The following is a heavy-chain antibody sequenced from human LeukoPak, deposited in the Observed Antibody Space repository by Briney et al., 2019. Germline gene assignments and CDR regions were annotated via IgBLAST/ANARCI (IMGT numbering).Heavy chain of an antibody. CDR2: SIPIFGTA. Sequence: ASVKVSCKASGGTFSSYAISWGRQAPGQGLKWMGRSIPIFGTANYAQKFQGRVTITADKSTSTAYMELSSLRSEDTAVYYCASSGRVVPAATENWFDPWGQGTLVTVSS. CDR3: ASSGRVVPAATENWFDP. J-gene: IGHJ5*02. CDR1: GGTFSSYA. D-gene: IGHD2-2*01. V-gene: IGHV1-69*06.